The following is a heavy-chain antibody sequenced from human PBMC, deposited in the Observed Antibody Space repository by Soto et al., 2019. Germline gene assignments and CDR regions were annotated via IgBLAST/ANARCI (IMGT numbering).Heavy chain of an antibody. V-gene: IGHV3-23*01. CDR1: GFTFRSYT. Sequence: GGSLRLSCVASGFTFRSYTMNWVRQTPGKGLEWVSAISGSGGSTYYADSVKGRFTISRDNSKNTLYLQMNSLRAEDTAVYYCAKYRIYDSETYGMDVWGQGTTVTVSS. D-gene: IGHD3-16*01. CDR2: ISGSGGST. CDR3: AKYRIYDSETYGMDV. J-gene: IGHJ6*02.